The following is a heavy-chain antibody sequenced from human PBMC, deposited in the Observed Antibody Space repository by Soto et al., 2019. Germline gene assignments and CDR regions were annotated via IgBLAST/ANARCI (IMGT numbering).Heavy chain of an antibody. CDR3: VKDRSLIRADVYYFDY. V-gene: IGHV3-23*01. Sequence: GGSLRLSCAASGFTFSTYALSWVRQAPGKGLEWVSAISANGQGIYYADSVRGRFTISRDNSKNTLYLQMSSLRDDDTAVYYCVKDRSLIRADVYYFDYWGQGTLVTVSS. CDR1: GFTFSTYA. J-gene: IGHJ4*02. CDR2: ISANGQGI. D-gene: IGHD2-8*01.